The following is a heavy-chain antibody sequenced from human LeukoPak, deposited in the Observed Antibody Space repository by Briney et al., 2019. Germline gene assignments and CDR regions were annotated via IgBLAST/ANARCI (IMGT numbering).Heavy chain of an antibody. CDR2: INPSGGST. CDR3: ARGKAAAGGDY. D-gene: IGHD6-13*01. J-gene: IGHJ4*02. CDR1: GYTFTSYY. V-gene: IGHV1-46*01. Sequence: ASVKVSCKASGYTFTSYYMHWVRQAPGQGLEWMGIINPSGGSTSYAQKFQGRVTMTRNTSISTAYMELSSLRSEDTAVYYCARGKAAAGGDYWGQGTLVTVSS.